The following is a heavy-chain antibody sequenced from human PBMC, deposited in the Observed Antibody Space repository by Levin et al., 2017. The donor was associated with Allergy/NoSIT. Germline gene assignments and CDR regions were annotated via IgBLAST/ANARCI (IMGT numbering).Heavy chain of an antibody. J-gene: IGHJ6*03. CDR3: AKDLGVYGSGSYNYMDV. D-gene: IGHD3-10*01. Sequence: SCAVSGFTFSTYAMHWVRQAPGKGLEWVAIISYHGSNKYYADSVRGRFTISRDNSKNTLYLQMNSLRPEDTAVYYCAKDLGVYGSGSYNYMDVWGKGTTVTVSS. V-gene: IGHV3-30*18. CDR2: ISYHGSNK. CDR1: GFTFSTYA.